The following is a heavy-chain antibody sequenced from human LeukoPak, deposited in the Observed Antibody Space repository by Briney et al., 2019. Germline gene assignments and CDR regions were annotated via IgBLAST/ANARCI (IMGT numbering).Heavy chain of an antibody. CDR1: GFTFSGS. Sequence: GGSLKLSCAASGFTFSGSMHWVRQASGKGLEWVARIRSKANNYATAYAASVKGRFTISRDDSKNTAYLQMNSLKTEDTVVYYCTTVDTVMVWSQGTLVTVSS. D-gene: IGHD5-18*01. V-gene: IGHV3-73*01. CDR2: IRSKANNYAT. CDR3: TTVDTVMV. J-gene: IGHJ4*02.